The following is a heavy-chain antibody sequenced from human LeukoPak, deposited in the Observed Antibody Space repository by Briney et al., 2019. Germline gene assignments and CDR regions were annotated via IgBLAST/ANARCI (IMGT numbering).Heavy chain of an antibody. CDR2: ISVYTGDT. Sequence: ASVKVSCKTSGFTFDDYGITWVRQAPGQGLEWMGWISVYTGDTNSAQKFQGRVTMTTDTSTSTAYMELRSLRSDDTAVFYFARGGRNYFDYWGQGTLVTVSS. J-gene: IGHJ4*02. CDR3: ARGGRNYFDY. CDR1: GFTFDDYG. V-gene: IGHV1-18*01. D-gene: IGHD3-10*01.